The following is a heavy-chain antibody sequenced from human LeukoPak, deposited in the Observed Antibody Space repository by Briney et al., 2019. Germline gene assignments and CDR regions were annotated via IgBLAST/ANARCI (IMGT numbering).Heavy chain of an antibody. V-gene: IGHV4-39*01. CDR2: IYYSGST. J-gene: IGHJ5*02. D-gene: IGHD6-19*01. CDR3: ARHRVRRQSSGREPWFDP. Sequence: SETLSLTCTVSGGSISSSSYYWGWIRQPPGKGLEWIGSIYYSGSTNYNPSLKSRVTISVDTSKNQFSLKLRSVTAADTAVYYCARHRVRRQSSGREPWFDPWGQGTLVTVSS. CDR1: GGSISSSSYY.